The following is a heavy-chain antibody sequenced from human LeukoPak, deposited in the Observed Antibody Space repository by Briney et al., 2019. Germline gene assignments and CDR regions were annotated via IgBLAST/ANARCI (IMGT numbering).Heavy chain of an antibody. V-gene: IGHV1-69*04. CDR3: ARLTGTTFYYYMDV. D-gene: IGHD1-7*01. CDR1: GGTFSSYA. CDR2: IIPILGIA. Sequence: ASVKVSCKASGGTFSSYAISWVRQAPGQGLEWMGRIIPILGIANYAQKLQGRVTMTTDTSTSTAYMELRSLRSEDTAVYYCARLTGTTFYYYMDVWGKGTTVTVSS. J-gene: IGHJ6*03.